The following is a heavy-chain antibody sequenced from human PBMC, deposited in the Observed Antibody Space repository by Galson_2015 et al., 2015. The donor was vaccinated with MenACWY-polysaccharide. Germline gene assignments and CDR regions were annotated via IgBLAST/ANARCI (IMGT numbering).Heavy chain of an antibody. CDR2: IYHSGST. J-gene: IGHJ1*01. CDR1: GGSISSRNW. V-gene: IGHV4-4*02. CDR3: ARDRLDYGDYQGGYFQH. D-gene: IGHD4-17*01. Sequence: ETLSLPCAVSGGSISSRNWWSWVRQPPGEGLEWIGEIYHSGSTNYNPSLKSRVTISVDKSKNQFSLKLSSVTAADTAVYYCARDRLDYGDYQGGYFQHWGQGTLVTVSS.